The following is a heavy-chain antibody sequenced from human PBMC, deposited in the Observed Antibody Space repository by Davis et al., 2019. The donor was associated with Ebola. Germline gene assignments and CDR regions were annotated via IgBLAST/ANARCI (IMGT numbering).Heavy chain of an antibody. CDR1: GFTFSSYS. J-gene: IGHJ4*02. CDR3: ARGLTGGY. D-gene: IGHD2-8*02. CDR2: ISSSSSYI. Sequence: GESLKISCAASGFTFSSYSMNWVRQAPGKGLEWVSSISSSSSYIYYADSVKGRFTISRDNAKNSLYLQMTSLRAEDTAVYYCARGLTGGYWGQGTLVTVSS. V-gene: IGHV3-21*01.